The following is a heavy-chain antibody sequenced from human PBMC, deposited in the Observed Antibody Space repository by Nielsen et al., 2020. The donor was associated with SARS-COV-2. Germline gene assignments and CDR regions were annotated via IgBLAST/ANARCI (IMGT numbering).Heavy chain of an antibody. V-gene: IGHV1-8*01. D-gene: IGHD3-9*01. CDR3: VSGGYFDWLLAFDQ. Sequence: ASVEVSCKASADTFTSYDINWLRQATGQRLEWMGRMSPSSGKTDYAQKFQGRVRMTRNTSINTAYMELSSLRSDDTAVYYCVSGGYFDWLLAFDQWGQGTLVTVSS. J-gene: IGHJ4*02. CDR1: ADTFTSYD. CDR2: MSPSSGKT.